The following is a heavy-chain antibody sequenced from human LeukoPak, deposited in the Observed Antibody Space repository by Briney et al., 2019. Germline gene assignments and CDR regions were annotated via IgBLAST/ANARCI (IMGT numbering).Heavy chain of an antibody. CDR2: ISYDGSNK. CDR1: GFTFSSYG. CDR3: AKELGGYFDY. J-gene: IGHJ4*02. D-gene: IGHD3-10*01. Sequence: PGGSLRLSCAASGFTFSSYGMHWVRQAPGKGLEWVAVISYDGSNKYYADSVKGRFTISRDNSKNTLYLQMNSLRAEDTAVYYCAKELGGYFDYWGQGTLVTVSS. V-gene: IGHV3-30*18.